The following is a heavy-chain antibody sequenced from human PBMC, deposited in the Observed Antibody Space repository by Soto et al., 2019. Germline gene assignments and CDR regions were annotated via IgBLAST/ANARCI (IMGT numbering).Heavy chain of an antibody. CDR3: ARDSDMTTVTLGS. Sequence: SDTLSLTCTVSGGSLSSYYWSWIRQPPGKGLEWIGYIYSSGSTNYNPSLKSRVTISIDTSKNQFSLKLSSVTAADTAVYYCARDSDMTTVTLGSWGRGTLVTVSS. J-gene: IGHJ4*02. CDR2: IYSSGST. V-gene: IGHV4-59*01. D-gene: IGHD4-17*01. CDR1: GGSLSSYY.